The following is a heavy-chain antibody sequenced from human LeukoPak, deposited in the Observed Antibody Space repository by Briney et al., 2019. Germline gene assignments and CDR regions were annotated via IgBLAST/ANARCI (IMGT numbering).Heavy chain of an antibody. CDR1: GFTFDDYA. J-gene: IGHJ4*02. CDR2: ISWNSGSI. Sequence: PGGSLRLSCAASGFTFDDYAMPWVRQAPGKGLEWVSGISWNSGSIGYADSVKGRFTISRDNAKNSLYLQMNSLRAEDTALYYCARVSSAAIDYWGQGTLVTVSS. V-gene: IGHV3-9*01. D-gene: IGHD2-15*01. CDR3: ARVSSAAIDY.